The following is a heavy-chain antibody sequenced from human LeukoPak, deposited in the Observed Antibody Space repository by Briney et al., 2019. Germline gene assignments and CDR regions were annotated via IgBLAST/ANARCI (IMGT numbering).Heavy chain of an antibody. CDR1: GFTFSDYY. J-gene: IGHJ4*02. V-gene: IGHV3-11*01. CDR2: ISSSGSTI. D-gene: IGHD3-10*01. Sequence: PGGSLRLSCAASGFTFSDYYMSWIRQAPGKGQEWVSYISSSGSTIYYADSVKGRFTISRDNAKNSLYLQMNSLRAEDTAVYYCAREKNVLLWFGEYRGHYWGQGTLVTVSS. CDR3: AREKNVLLWFGEYRGHY.